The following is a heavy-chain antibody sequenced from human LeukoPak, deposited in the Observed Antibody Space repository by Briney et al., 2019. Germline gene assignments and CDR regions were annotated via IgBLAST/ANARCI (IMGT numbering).Heavy chain of an antibody. CDR1: GGTFSSYA. J-gene: IGHJ3*02. D-gene: IGHD3-16*02. CDR3: ARARVDYDYVWERYRHAAFDI. V-gene: IGHV1-69*13. CDR2: IIPIFGTA. Sequence: SVKVSCKASGGTFSSYAISWVRQAPGQGLEWMGGIIPIFGTANYAQKFQGRVTITADESTSTAYMELSSLRSEDTAVYFCARARVDYDYVWERYRHAAFDIWGQGTMVTVSS.